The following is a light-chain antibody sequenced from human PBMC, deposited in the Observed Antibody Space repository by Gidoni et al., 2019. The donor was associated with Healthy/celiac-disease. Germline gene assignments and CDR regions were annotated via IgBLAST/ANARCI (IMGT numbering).Light chain of an antibody. CDR1: KSVSSN. CDR2: GAS. V-gene: IGKV3-15*01. CDR3: QQYNNWPPYT. J-gene: IGKJ2*01. Sequence: EIVMTKSPDTLSESPGERATLYCRASKSVSSNLAWYQQKPGQAPRLPIYGASTRATGIPVRFSGSGSGTEFTLTISSLQSEYFAVYHCQQYNNWPPYTFGQGTKLEIK.